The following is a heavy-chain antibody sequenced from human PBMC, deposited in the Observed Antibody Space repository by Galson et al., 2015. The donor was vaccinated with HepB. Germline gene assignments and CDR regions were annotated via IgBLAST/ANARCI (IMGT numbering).Heavy chain of an antibody. V-gene: IGHV3-30*04. CDR3: ARGFGGSYYFDY. CDR1: GFTFSSYA. J-gene: IGHJ4*02. CDR2: ISYDGSNK. Sequence: SLRLSCAASGFTFSSYAMHWVRQAPGKGLEWVAVISYDGSNKYYADSVKGRFTISRDNSKNTLYLQMNSLRAEDTAVYYCARGFGGSYYFDYWGQGTLVTVSS. D-gene: IGHD1-26*01.